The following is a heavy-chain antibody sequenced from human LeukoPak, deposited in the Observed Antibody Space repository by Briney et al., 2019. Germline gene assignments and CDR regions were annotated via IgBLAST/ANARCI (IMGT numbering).Heavy chain of an antibody. CDR1: GYSFTMYG. CDR3: ARDHWSHYYGSGGENYFDP. Sequence: GASVKVSCKASGYSFTMYGISWVRQAPGQGLEWMGWISGFNAYTNYAQKLQGRVTMTTDTSTRTAYMEVRGLRSDDTAVYYCARDHWSHYYGSGGENYFDPWGQGTLVTVSS. V-gene: IGHV1-18*01. CDR2: ISGFNAYT. D-gene: IGHD3-10*01. J-gene: IGHJ5*02.